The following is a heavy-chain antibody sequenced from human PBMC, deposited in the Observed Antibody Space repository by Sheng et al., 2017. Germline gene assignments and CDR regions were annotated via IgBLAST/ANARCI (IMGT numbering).Heavy chain of an antibody. CDR1: GFSFSSYE. CDR3: ARSLHSPFDL. Sequence: EVYLVESGGGLVQPGGSLRLSCAASGFSFSSYEMNWVRQVPGKGLEWVSNIRSGGSPTYYADSVKGRFTISRDNAKSSLYLHMNSLRAEDTAIYYCARSLHSPFDLWGQGTLVTV. J-gene: IGHJ4*02. CDR2: IRSGGSPT. D-gene: IGHD4-4*01. V-gene: IGHV3-48*03.